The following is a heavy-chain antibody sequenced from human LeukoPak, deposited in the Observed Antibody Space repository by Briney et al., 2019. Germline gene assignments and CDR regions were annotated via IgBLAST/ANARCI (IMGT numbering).Heavy chain of an antibody. J-gene: IGHJ4*02. CDR1: GGSFSGYY. Sequence: SETLSLTCAVYGGSFSGYYWSWIRQPPGKGLDWVGEINHSGSTNYNPSLKSRVTISVDTSKNQFSLKLSSVTAADTAVYYCAFLFLGNSYWGQGTLVTVSS. V-gene: IGHV4-34*01. CDR3: AFLFLGNSY. D-gene: IGHD7-27*01. CDR2: INHSGST.